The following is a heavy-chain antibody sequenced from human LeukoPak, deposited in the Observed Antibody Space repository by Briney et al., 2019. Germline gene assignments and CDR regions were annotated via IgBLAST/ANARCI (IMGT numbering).Heavy chain of an antibody. CDR2: IKSKTDGGTT. D-gene: IGHD6-19*01. CDR1: GFTFSNAW. CDR3: ARDIVGGWYMAFDY. J-gene: IGHJ4*02. V-gene: IGHV3-15*07. Sequence: GGSLRLSCAASGFTFSNAWMNWVRQAPGKGLEWVGRIKSKTDGGTTDYAAPVKGRFTISRDDSKNTLYLQMNSLRAEDTAVYYCARDIVGGWYMAFDYWGQGTLVTVSS.